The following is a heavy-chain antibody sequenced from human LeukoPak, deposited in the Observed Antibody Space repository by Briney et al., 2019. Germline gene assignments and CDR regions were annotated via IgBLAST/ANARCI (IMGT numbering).Heavy chain of an antibody. CDR3: ARVNYYGSGSYWDY. D-gene: IGHD3-10*01. CDR2: ISSGSSTI. CDR1: GPTFSSYD. J-gene: IGHJ4*02. Sequence: GGSLRLSCADSGPTFSSYDMNWVRQAPGKGLEWVSYISSGSSTIYYADSVKGRFTISRDNAKNSLYLQMNSLRAEDTAVYYCARVNYYGSGSYWDYWGQGTLVTVSS. V-gene: IGHV3-48*04.